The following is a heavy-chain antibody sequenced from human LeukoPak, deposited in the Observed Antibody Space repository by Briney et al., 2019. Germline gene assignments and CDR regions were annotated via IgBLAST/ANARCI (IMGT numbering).Heavy chain of an antibody. CDR1: GGSISSSSYY. V-gene: IGHV4-39*07. D-gene: IGHD2/OR15-2a*01. CDR3: ARGRTTDFDY. Sequence: SETLSLTCTVSGGSISSSSYYWGWIRQTPGRGLEWVGEIHYTGATSYNPSLESRATISTDTSKNQFSLRLSSVAAADTAVYYCARGRTTDFDYWGQGTLVTVSS. J-gene: IGHJ4*02. CDR2: IHYTGAT.